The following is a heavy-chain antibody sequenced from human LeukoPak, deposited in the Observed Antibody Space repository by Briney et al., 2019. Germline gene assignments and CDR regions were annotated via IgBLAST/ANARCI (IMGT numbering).Heavy chain of an antibody. Sequence: PSETLSLTCTVSGGSISSYYWSWIRQPAGKGLEWIGRIYTSGSTNYNPSLKSRVTMSVGTSKNQFSLKLSSVTAADTAVDYCARSEYYGSGAYYYYGMDVWGQGTTVTVSS. CDR1: GGSISSYY. D-gene: IGHD3-10*01. V-gene: IGHV4-4*07. CDR2: IYTSGST. CDR3: ARSEYYGSGAYYYYGMDV. J-gene: IGHJ6*02.